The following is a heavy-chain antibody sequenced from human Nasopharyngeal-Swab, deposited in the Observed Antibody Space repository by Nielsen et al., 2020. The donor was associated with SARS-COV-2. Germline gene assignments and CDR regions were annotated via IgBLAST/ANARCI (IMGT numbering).Heavy chain of an antibody. J-gene: IGHJ6*02. Sequence: ASVKVSCKASGYTFTGYYMHLVRQAPGPGLEWTGWINPNSGGTNYAQKFQGRVTMTRDTSISTAYMELSRLRSDDTAVYYCATRGEVVVAATGYYYYGMDVWGQGATVTVSS. V-gene: IGHV1-2*02. D-gene: IGHD2-15*01. CDR1: GYTFTGYY. CDR3: ATRGEVVVAATGYYYYGMDV. CDR2: INPNSGGT.